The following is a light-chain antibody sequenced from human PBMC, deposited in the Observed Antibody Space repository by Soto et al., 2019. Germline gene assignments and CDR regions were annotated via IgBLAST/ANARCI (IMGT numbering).Light chain of an antibody. CDR3: QQYNSAWT. V-gene: IGKV1-9*01. CDR1: QGISSY. CDR2: DAS. Sequence: IQLTQSPSSLSASVGDRVTITCRASQGISSYLGWYQQKPGKAPNLLIYDASTLHSGVPSRFSGGGSGTDFTLTISSLQPEDFATYYCQQYNSAWTFVQGTKVDIK. J-gene: IGKJ1*01.